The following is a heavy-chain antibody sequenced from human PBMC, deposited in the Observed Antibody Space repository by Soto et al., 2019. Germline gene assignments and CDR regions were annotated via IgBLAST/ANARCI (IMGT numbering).Heavy chain of an antibody. J-gene: IGHJ4*02. CDR3: AKTDHNYYDSSGYVDY. CDR1: GFTFSSYA. V-gene: IGHV3-23*01. D-gene: IGHD3-22*01. CDR2: ISGSGGST. Sequence: GGSLRLSCAASGFTFSSYAMSWVRQAPGKGLEWVSAISGSGGSTYYADSVKGRFTISRDNSKNTLYLQMNSLRAEDTAVYYCAKTDHNYYDSSGYVDYWGQGTLVTVSS.